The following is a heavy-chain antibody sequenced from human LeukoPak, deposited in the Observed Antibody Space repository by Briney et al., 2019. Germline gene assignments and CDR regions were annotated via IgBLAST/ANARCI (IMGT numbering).Heavy chain of an antibody. J-gene: IGHJ4*02. D-gene: IGHD2-2*01. V-gene: IGHV4-39*07. CDR2: IYYSGST. CDR3: ATQPRKTGYFDY. CDR1: GGSISSSSYY. Sequence: SETLSLTCTVSGGSISSSSYYWGWIRQPPGKGLEWIGSIYYSGSTYYNPSLKSRVTISVDTSKNQFSLKLSSVTAADTAVYYCATQPRKTGYFDYWGQGTLVTVSS.